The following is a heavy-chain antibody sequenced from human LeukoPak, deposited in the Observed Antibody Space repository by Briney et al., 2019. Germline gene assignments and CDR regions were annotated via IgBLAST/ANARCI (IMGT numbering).Heavy chain of an antibody. CDR2: INPNSGGT. D-gene: IGHD3-9*01. J-gene: IGHJ5*02. CDR3: ARAYYDILTGYFADPITNWFDP. V-gene: IGHV1-2*02. CDR1: GYTFTGYY. Sequence: ASVKVSCKASGYTFTGYYMHWVRQAPGQGLEWMGWINPNSGGTNYAQKFQGRVTMTRDTSISTAYMELSRLRSDDTAVYYCARAYYDILTGYFADPITNWFDPWGQGTLVTVSS.